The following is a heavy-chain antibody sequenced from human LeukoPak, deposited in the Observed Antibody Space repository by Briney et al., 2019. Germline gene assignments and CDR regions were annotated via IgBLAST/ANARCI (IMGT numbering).Heavy chain of an antibody. V-gene: IGHV3-21*01. CDR2: ISSSSTYI. CDR3: ARVRGSSWFPVDY. Sequence: PGGSLRLSCVASGFTFSNCNMNWVRQAPGKGLEWVSSISSSSTYIYYADSVKGRFTVSRDNAKNSLFLQMNSLRAEDTAMYHCARVRGSSWFPVDYWGQGTLVTAPS. D-gene: IGHD6-13*01. CDR1: GFTFSNCN. J-gene: IGHJ4*02.